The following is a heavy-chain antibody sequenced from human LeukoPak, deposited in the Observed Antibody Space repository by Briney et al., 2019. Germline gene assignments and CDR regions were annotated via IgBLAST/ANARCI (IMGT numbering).Heavy chain of an antibody. J-gene: IGHJ3*02. D-gene: IGHD3-9*01. CDR1: GGSISSYY. V-gene: IGHV4-4*07. Sequence: PSETLSLTCAVSGGSISSYYWSWIRQPAGKELEWIGRIYTSGSTNYNPSLKSRVTMSVDTSKNQFSLKLSSVTAADTAVYYCARAGLYYDILTGHDAFDIWGQGTMVTVSS. CDR3: ARAGLYYDILTGHDAFDI. CDR2: IYTSGST.